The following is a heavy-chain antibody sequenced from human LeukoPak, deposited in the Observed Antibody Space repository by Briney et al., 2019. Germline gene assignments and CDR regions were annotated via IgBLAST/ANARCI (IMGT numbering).Heavy chain of an antibody. V-gene: IGHV3-7*01. CDR3: ARGSGYYGSGKHAFDI. Sequence: GGSLRLSCAASGIILSSYWMSWVRQAPGKGLEWVANIKQDGSEKWYVDSVKGRFTISRDNAKNSLYLQMNSLRVEDTAVYYCARGSGYYGSGKHAFDIWGQGTMVTVSS. CDR1: GIILSSYW. CDR2: IKQDGSEK. J-gene: IGHJ3*02. D-gene: IGHD3-10*01.